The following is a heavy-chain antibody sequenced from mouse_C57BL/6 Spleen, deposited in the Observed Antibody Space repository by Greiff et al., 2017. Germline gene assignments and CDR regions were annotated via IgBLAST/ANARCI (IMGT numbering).Heavy chain of an antibody. CDR2: IYPGDGDT. V-gene: IGHV1-80*01. CDR3: AREDSNYPAWFAY. D-gene: IGHD2-5*01. J-gene: IGHJ3*01. CDR1: GYAFSSYW. Sequence: QVQLQQSGAELVKPGASVKISCKASGYAFSSYWMNWVKQRPGKGLEWIGQIYPGDGDTNYNGKFKGKATLTADKSSSTAYMQLSSLTSEDSAVYFCAREDSNYPAWFAYWGQGTLVTVSA.